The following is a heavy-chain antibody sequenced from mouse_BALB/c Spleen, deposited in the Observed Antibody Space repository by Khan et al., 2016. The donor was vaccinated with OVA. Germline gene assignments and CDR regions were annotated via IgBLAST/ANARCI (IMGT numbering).Heavy chain of an antibody. J-gene: IGHJ3*01. CDR3: ARADDYYLFPY. D-gene: IGHD2-3*01. CDR1: GFNIKDYY. CDR2: SDPEHGNS. Sequence: VQLQQSGAELVRPGALVKLSCKASGFNIKDYYMNWVKQRPEQGLEWIGWSDPEHGNSIYDPKFQGKASITADTSSNTAYLQLSSLTSEDTAVYYCARADDYYLFPYWGQGTLVTVSA. V-gene: IGHV14-1*02.